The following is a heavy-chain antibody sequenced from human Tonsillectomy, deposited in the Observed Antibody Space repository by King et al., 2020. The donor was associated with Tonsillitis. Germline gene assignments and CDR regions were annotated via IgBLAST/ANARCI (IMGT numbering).Heavy chain of an antibody. CDR3: ARGVVGSTTYYYYGMDV. CDR2: IIPMFAIA. CDR1: GGTFSSYA. D-gene: IGHD1-26*01. Sequence: QLVQSGAEVKKPGSSVKVSCKASGGTFSSYAVSWVRQAPGQGLEWMGRIIPMFAIANHAQKFQGRVTITADKYTGTAYMELRSLRSEDTAVYYCARGVVGSTTYYYYGMDVWGQGTTVTVSS. J-gene: IGHJ6*02. V-gene: IGHV1-69*04.